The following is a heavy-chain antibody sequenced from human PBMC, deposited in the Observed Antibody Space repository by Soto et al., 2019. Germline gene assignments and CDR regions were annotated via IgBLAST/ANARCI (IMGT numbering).Heavy chain of an antibody. CDR2: IIPIFGTA. V-gene: IGHV1-69*13. J-gene: IGHJ4*02. Sequence: ASVKVSCKASGGTFSSYAISWVRQAPGQGLEWMGGIIPIFGTANYAQKFQGRVTITADESTSTAYMELSSLRSEDTAVYYCARDLYYDSSGYYNAFGYWGQGTLVTVS. CDR1: GGTFSSYA. CDR3: ARDLYYDSSGYYNAFGY. D-gene: IGHD3-22*01.